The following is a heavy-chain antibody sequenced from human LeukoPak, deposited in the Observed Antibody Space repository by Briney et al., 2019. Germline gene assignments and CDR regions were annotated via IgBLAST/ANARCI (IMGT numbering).Heavy chain of an antibody. Sequence: GGSLRLSCAASGFTFSSYAMSWVRQAPGKGLEWVSTISGNGDYTYYADSVKGRFTISRDKSKNTLYLQMNSLRADDTAVYYCAKRGIAAAASFDYWGQGTLVSVSS. J-gene: IGHJ4*02. CDR3: AKRGIAAAASFDY. D-gene: IGHD6-13*01. CDR1: GFTFSSYA. V-gene: IGHV3-23*01. CDR2: ISGNGDYT.